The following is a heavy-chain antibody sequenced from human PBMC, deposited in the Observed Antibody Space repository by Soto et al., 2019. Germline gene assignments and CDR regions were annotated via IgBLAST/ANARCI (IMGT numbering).Heavy chain of an antibody. CDR1: GFTFSSYG. CDR2: ISYEGSNK. Sequence: LRLSRAAAGFTFSSYGMHWVRQAAVKGLEWEAAISYEGSNKCYADCVKGRFCISRDNSKNTLCLQMSSLRHADTAVYYCARVPNPSISCYYGMDVWGQGTKVTVSS. CDR3: ARVPNPSISCYYGMDV. D-gene: IGHD3-10*01. V-gene: IGHV3-30-3*01. J-gene: IGHJ6*02.